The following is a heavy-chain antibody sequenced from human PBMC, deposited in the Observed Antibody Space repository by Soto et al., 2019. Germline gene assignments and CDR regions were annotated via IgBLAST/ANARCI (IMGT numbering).Heavy chain of an antibody. J-gene: IGHJ6*02. CDR1: GFTFSSYS. CDR2: ISSSSSYI. CDR3: ARDRNIVVVPAAIERTSNYYYYGMDV. D-gene: IGHD2-2*01. V-gene: IGHV3-21*01. Sequence: GGSLRLSCAASGFTFSSYSMNWVRQAPGKGLEWVSSISSSSSYIYYADSVKGRFTISRDNAKNSLYLQMNSLRAEDTAVYYCARDRNIVVVPAAIERTSNYYYYGMDVWGQGTTVTVSS.